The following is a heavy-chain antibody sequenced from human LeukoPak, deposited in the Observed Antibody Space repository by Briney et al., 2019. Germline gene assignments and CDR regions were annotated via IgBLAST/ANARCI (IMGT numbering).Heavy chain of an antibody. CDR3: AKDRGIAAAADY. J-gene: IGHJ4*02. Sequence: PGGSLRLSCAASGFTFSSYGMHWVRQAPGKGLEWVAFIRYDGSNKYYADSVKGRFTISGDNSKNTLYLQMNSLRAEDTAVYYCAKDRGIAAAADYWGQGTLVTVSS. CDR2: IRYDGSNK. D-gene: IGHD6-13*01. CDR1: GFTFSSYG. V-gene: IGHV3-30*02.